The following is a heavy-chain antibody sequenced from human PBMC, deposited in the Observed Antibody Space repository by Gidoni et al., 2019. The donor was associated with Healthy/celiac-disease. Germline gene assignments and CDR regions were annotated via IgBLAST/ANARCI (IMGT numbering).Heavy chain of an antibody. CDR3: AKDLEIDYDSSGYPYYFDY. CDR2: IRGSGGST. V-gene: IGHV3-23*01. CDR1: GFTFSSYA. Sequence: VQLLESGGGLVQPGGSLRLSCAASGFTFSSYAMSWVRQAPGKGLACVSAIRGSGGSTYYADSVKGRFTISRDKSKNTLYLQMNSLRAEDTDVYYCAKDLEIDYDSSGYPYYFDYWGQGTLVTVSS. J-gene: IGHJ4*02. D-gene: IGHD3-22*01.